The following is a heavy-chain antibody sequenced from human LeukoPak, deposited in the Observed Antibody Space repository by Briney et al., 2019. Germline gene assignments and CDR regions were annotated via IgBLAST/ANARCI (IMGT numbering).Heavy chain of an antibody. J-gene: IGHJ4*02. Sequence: SETLSLTCTVSGGSISSNYWCWIRQPPGKGLEYIGYVSYRGSTNYNPSLKSRVTISVDTSKNQFSLRLSSVTAADTAVYYCASENCSGTSCSSFDYWGQGTLVTVSS. CDR3: ASENCSGTSCSSFDY. V-gene: IGHV4-59*08. D-gene: IGHD2-2*01. CDR1: GGSISSNY. CDR2: VSYRGST.